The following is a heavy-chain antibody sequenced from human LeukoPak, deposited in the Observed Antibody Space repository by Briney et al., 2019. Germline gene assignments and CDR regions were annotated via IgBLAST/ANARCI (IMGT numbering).Heavy chain of an antibody. Sequence: TGGSLRLSCAASGFTFSSYWMHWVRQAPGKGLVGVSRINSDGSSTSYADSVKGRFTISRDNAKNTLYLQMNSQRAEDTAVYYCARVRAMILDYWGQGTLVTVSS. CDR2: INSDGSST. CDR3: ARVRAMILDY. D-gene: IGHD3-16*01. V-gene: IGHV3-74*01. J-gene: IGHJ4*02. CDR1: GFTFSSYW.